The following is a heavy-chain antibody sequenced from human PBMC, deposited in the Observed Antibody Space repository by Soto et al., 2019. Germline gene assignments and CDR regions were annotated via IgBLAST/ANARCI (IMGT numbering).Heavy chain of an antibody. D-gene: IGHD2-2*01. V-gene: IGHV3-33*01. CDR2: IWYDGSNK. CDR1: GFTFSSYG. CDR3: AREGYCSSTSCYDYMDV. Sequence: GGSLRLSCAASGFTFSSYGMHWVRQAPGKGLEWVAVIWYDGSNKYYADSVKGRFTISRDNSKNTLYLQMNSLRAEDTAVYYCAREGYCSSTSCYDYMDVWGKGTTVTVSS. J-gene: IGHJ6*03.